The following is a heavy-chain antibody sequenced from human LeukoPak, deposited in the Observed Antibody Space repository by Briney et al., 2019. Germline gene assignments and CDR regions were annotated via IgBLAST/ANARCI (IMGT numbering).Heavy chain of an antibody. CDR3: ARGPFSSGWPPPFDY. D-gene: IGHD6-19*01. J-gene: IGHJ4*02. CDR2: INHSGST. V-gene: IGHV4-34*01. CDR1: GGSFSGYY. Sequence: SETLSLTCAVYGGSFSGYYWSWIRQPPGKGLEWIGEINHSGSTNYNPSLKSRVTISVDTSKNQFSLKLSSVTAADTAVYYCARGPFSSGWPPPFDYWGQGTLVTVSS.